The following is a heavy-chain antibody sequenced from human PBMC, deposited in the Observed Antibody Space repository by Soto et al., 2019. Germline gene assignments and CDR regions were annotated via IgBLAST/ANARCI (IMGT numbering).Heavy chain of an antibody. CDR2: VNPSGGST. J-gene: IGHJ6*02. Sequence: ASVKVSCKASGYTFTGYYMHWVRQAPGQGLEWMGIVNPSGGSTSYAQKFQGRVTMTRDTSTSTVYMELSSPRSEDTAGYYCARWVWIFYGMDVWGQGTTVTVSS. CDR3: ARWVWIFYGMDV. D-gene: IGHD2-2*03. V-gene: IGHV1-46*01. CDR1: GYTFTGYY.